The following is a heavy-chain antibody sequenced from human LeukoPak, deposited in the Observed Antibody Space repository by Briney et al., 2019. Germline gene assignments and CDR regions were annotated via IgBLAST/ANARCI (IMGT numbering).Heavy chain of an antibody. J-gene: IGHJ4*02. CDR2: ISAYNGNT. D-gene: IGHD3-16*01. V-gene: IGHV1-18*01. CDR3: ARVPYYPGPNDY. CDR1: GYTFTSYG. Sequence: ASVKVSCKASGYTFTSYGISWVRQAPGQGLEWMGWISAYNGNTNYAQKLQGRVTMTTDTSTSTAYMELRSLRSDNTAVYYCARVPYYPGPNDYWGQGTLVTVSS.